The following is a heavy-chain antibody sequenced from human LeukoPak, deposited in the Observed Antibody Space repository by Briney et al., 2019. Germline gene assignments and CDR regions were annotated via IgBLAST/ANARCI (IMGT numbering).Heavy chain of an antibody. Sequence: AASVKVSCKASGYTFTSYGITWVRQAPGQGLEWMGRINPNSGGTDSTQNFQGRVTMTRDTSMNTAYMEFSSLRSDDTALYYCARDLSGISSATDAFDMWGQGTMVTVSS. J-gene: IGHJ3*02. CDR2: INPNSGGT. CDR3: ARDLSGISSATDAFDM. D-gene: IGHD1-14*01. V-gene: IGHV1-2*06. CDR1: GYTFTSYG.